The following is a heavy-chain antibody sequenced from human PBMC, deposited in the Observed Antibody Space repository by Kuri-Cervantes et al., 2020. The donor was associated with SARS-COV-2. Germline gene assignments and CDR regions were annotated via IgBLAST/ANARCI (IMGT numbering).Heavy chain of an antibody. J-gene: IGHJ6*02. CDR2: IWYDGSNK. D-gene: IGHD1-7*01. V-gene: IGHV3-33*08. CDR3: ARCSSITGTDFYYYYGMDV. Sequence: GESLKISCAASGFTFSSYAMHWVRQAPGKGLEWVAVIWYDGSNKYYADSVEGRFTISRDNSKNTLYLQMNSLRAEDTAVYYCARCSSITGTDFYYYYGMDVWGQGTTVTVSS. CDR1: GFTFSSYA.